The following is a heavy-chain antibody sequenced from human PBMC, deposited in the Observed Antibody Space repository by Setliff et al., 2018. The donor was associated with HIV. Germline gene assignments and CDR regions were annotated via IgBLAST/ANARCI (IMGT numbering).Heavy chain of an antibody. V-gene: IGHV3-30*02. Sequence: PGGSLRLSCAASGFTFSHYGMHWVRQAPGKGLEWVAFIRYDGSNKYYADSVKGRFTISRDNSKNTLYLQMNSLRAEDTAMYYCAKGIGNFWSGYYTGAFGYYYMDVWGKGTTVTVSS. CDR1: GFTFSHYG. D-gene: IGHD3-3*01. J-gene: IGHJ6*03. CDR2: IRYDGSNK. CDR3: AKGIGNFWSGYYTGAFGYYYMDV.